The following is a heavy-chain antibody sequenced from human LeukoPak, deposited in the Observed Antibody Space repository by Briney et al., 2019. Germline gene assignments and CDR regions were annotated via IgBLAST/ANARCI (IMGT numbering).Heavy chain of an antibody. CDR3: VRDGRGTKPLDY. CDR1: GFTFSGYW. Sequence: GGSLRLSCATSGFTFSGYWMHWVRQAPGKGLVWVSLIYGDGGTAYYADSVEGRFTISRDNAKNTLYLQMDSLRVDDTAVYYYVRDGRGTKPLDYWGQGTLVTVSS. V-gene: IGHV3-74*01. D-gene: IGHD1-26*01. CDR2: IYGDGGTA. J-gene: IGHJ4*02.